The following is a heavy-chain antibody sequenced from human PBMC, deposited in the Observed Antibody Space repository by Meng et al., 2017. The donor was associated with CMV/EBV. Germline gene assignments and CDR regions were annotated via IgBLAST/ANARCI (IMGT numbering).Heavy chain of an antibody. CDR2: IYYSGST. D-gene: IGHD1-26*01. V-gene: IGHV4-39*07. CDR1: GGAISSSSYY. Sequence: HLRAPAPGPGLLKPSDTLSLPCNVPGGAISSSSYYWGWIRQPPGKGLEWIGSIYYSGSTYYNPSLKSRVTISVDTSKNQFSLKLSSVTAADTAVYYCASIVGAQDYWGQGTLVTVSS. J-gene: IGHJ4*02. CDR3: ASIVGAQDY.